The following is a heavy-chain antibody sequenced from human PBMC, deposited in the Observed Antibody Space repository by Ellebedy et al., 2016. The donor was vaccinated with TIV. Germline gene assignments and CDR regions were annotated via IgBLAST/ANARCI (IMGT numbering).Heavy chain of an antibody. D-gene: IGHD3-22*01. Sequence: GESLKISCKGSGYSFTSYWISWVRQMPGKGLEWVGRIDPSDSYTNYSPSFQGQVTMSADRSINTAYLQWSSLKASDTAMYYCARREFDTSGYYLNWFDPWGQGTLVTVSS. V-gene: IGHV5-10-1*04. CDR1: GYSFTSYW. CDR3: ARREFDTSGYYLNWFDP. J-gene: IGHJ5*02. CDR2: IDPSDSYT.